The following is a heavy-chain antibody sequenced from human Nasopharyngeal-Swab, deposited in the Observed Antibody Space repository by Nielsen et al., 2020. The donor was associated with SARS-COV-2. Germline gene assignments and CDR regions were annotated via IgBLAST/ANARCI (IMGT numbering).Heavy chain of an antibody. CDR2: ISSSGDNA. CDR1: GFTFSSYA. Sequence: ESLKISCAASGFTFSSYAMSWVRQAPGKGLEWVSGISSSGDNAYYADSVKGRFTFSRDNSRNTLYLQMNSLKAEDTALYYCAKDAWGVVANYFDSWGQGTLVTVSS. J-gene: IGHJ4*02. CDR3: AKDAWGVVANYFDS. D-gene: IGHD2-15*01. V-gene: IGHV3-23*01.